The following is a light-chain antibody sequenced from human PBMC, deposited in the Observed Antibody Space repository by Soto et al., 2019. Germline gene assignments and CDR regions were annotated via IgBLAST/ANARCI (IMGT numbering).Light chain of an antibody. CDR2: TAS. J-gene: IGKJ1*01. CDR1: QDISSY. CDR3: QQLHSFPPT. V-gene: IGKV1-9*01. Sequence: DIQLTQSPSFLSASVGDRVTITCRASQDISSYLTWYQQNPGKAPKLLIYTASTLQSGVPSRFSGSGSGTEFTLTISSLQPEDVATYYCQQLHSFPPTFGQGTKVEIK.